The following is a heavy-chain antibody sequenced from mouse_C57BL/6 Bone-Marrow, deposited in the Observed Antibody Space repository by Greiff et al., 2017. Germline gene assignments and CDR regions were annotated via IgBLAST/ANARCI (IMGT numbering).Heavy chain of an antibody. CDR2: IDPSDSYT. D-gene: IGHD6-1*01. Sequence: VQLHQPGAELVMPGASVKLSCKASGYTFTSYWMHWVKQRPGQGLEWIGEIDPSDSYTNYNQKFKGKSTLTVDKSSSTAYMQLSSLTSEDSAVYYCARSLSHYFDYWGQGTTLTVSS. J-gene: IGHJ2*01. CDR3: ARSLSHYFDY. CDR1: GYTFTSYW. V-gene: IGHV1-69*01.